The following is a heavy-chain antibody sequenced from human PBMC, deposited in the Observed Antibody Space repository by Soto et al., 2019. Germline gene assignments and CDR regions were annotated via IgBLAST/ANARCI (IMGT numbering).Heavy chain of an antibody. CDR1: GFTFSSYS. Sequence: LRLSCAASGFTFSSYSMHWVRQAPGKGLEWVAVISYDGNNKYYADSVKGRVTISTDNSTNTLYVQMNSLRGEDTAVYYCARGPSSLSRFDYWGQGTLVTVSS. V-gene: IGHV3-30-3*01. CDR3: ARGPSSLSRFDY. J-gene: IGHJ4*02. CDR2: ISYDGNNK. D-gene: IGHD2-2*01.